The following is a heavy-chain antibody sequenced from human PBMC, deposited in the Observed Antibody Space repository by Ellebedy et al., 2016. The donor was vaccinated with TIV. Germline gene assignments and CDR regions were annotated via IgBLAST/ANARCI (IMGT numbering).Heavy chain of an antibody. D-gene: IGHD2-2*01. CDR2: IGVSGAST. Sequence: PGGSLRLSCAASGFTFRVNAMTWVRQAPGKGLEWVSTIGVSGASTHYSDSVMGRFTISRDDPNSSLYLQMDSLTADDTAVYYCARAGGRHSTGSGFYWGQGTRVTVST. V-gene: IGHV3-23*01. J-gene: IGHJ4*02. CDR3: ARAGGRHSTGSGFY. CDR1: GFTFRVNA.